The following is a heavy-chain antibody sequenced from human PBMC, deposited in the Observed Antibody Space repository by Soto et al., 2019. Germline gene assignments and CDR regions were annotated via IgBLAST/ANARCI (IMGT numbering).Heavy chain of an antibody. CDR1: GLTFSSYS. Sequence: RGSLRLSCAASGLTFSSYSMNWVRQAPGKGLEWVSYISSSSSTIYYADSVKGRFTISRDNAKNSLYLQMNSLRAEDTAVYYCARDSYDSSGYSALGDYWGQGTLVTVS. CDR2: ISSSSSTI. J-gene: IGHJ4*02. V-gene: IGHV3-48*01. D-gene: IGHD3-22*01. CDR3: ARDSYDSSGYSALGDY.